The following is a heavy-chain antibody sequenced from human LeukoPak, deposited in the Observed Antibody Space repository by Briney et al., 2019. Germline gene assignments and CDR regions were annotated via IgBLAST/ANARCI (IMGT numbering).Heavy chain of an antibody. J-gene: IGHJ5*02. CDR2: ISSSSVYI. CDR3: ARLMGRHVVRGVLRDNCFGP. D-gene: IGHD3-10*01. Sequence: PGGSLRLSCAASGFTFNKYSMNWVRQAPGKGLEWVASISSSSVYIHYADLVKGRFTISRDNAKNLMFLQMNSLRVEDTAVYYCARLMGRHVVRGVLRDNCFGPWGQGTLVTVSS. V-gene: IGHV3-21*01. CDR1: GFTFNKYS.